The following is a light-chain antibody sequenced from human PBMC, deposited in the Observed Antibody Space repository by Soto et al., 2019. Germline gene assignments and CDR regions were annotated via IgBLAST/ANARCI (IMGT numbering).Light chain of an antibody. V-gene: IGKV1-39*01. CDR3: QQSYSTTWT. J-gene: IGKJ1*01. CDR2: KAS. CDR1: QAIRND. Sequence: IEMTQSPSSLSASVGDSVTITCRASQAIRNDLAWYQQKPGKAPDLLIYKASTLKSGVPSRFSGSGSGTDFTLTISSLQPEDFATYYCQQSYSTTWTFGQGTKVDIK.